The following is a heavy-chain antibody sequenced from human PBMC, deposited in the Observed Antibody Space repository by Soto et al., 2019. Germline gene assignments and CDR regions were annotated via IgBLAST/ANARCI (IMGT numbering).Heavy chain of an antibody. CDR2: IFPSDSDT. D-gene: IGHD3-22*01. Sequence: GESLKISCTASGYSFTNYWIGWARQMPGKGLEWMGIIFPSDSDTRYSPSFQGQVTISADRSTSTVFLQWASLKASDTAVYFCARKDKSGYFNWFDPWGQGTLVTVSS. CDR1: GYSFTNYW. J-gene: IGHJ5*02. V-gene: IGHV5-51*01. CDR3: ARKDKSGYFNWFDP.